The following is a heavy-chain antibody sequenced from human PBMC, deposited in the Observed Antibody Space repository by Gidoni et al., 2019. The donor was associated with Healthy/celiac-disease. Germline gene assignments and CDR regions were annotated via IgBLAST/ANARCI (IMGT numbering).Heavy chain of an antibody. V-gene: IGHV3-7*01. CDR1: GFPFSSYW. Sequence: EVQLVESGGGLVQPGGSLRLPCSASGFPFSSYWMSWVRQAPGKGLEWVANIKQDGSEKYYVDSVKGRFTISRDNAKNSLYLQMNSLRAEDTAVYYCARVMSDYYYYGMDVWGQGTTVTVSS. J-gene: IGHJ6*02. D-gene: IGHD3-3*01. CDR3: ARVMSDYYYYGMDV. CDR2: IKQDGSEK.